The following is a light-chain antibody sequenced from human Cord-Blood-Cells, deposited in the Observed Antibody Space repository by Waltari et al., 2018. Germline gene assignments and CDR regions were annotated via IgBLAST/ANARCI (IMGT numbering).Light chain of an antibody. CDR3: QAWDSSTWV. CDR1: TLGGKH. CDR2: QDS. J-gene: IGLJ3*02. Sequence: SYELTQPPSLSVSPGQTASITCSGDTLGGKHACWYQQKPGQSPVLVIYQDSKRPSGIPERFSGSNSGNTATLTISGTQAMDEADYYCQAWDSSTWVFGGGTKLTVL. V-gene: IGLV3-1*01.